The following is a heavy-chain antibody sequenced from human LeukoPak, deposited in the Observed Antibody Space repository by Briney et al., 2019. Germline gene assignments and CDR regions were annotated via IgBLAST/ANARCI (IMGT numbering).Heavy chain of an antibody. CDR1: GGSISSYY. J-gene: IGHJ2*01. CDR3: ARGTFGWYFDV. V-gene: IGHV4-59*01. Sequence: SETPSLTCTVSGGSISSYYWSWTRQPPGKGLEWIGYIYYSGSTNYSPSLKSRVAISVDTSKNQFSLKLSSVTAADTAVYYCARGTFGWYFDVWGRGTLVTVSS. D-gene: IGHD3-10*01. CDR2: IYYSGST.